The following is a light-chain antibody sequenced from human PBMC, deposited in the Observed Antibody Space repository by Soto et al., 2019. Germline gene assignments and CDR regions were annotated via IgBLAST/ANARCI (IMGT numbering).Light chain of an antibody. J-gene: IGLJ3*02. V-gene: IGLV2-14*01. CDR1: SSDVGAYNL. CDR2: EVS. CDR3: SSYTSSSTWV. Sequence: QSALTQPASVSGSPGQSITISCTGTSSDVGAYNLVSWYQQHPGKAPKLMIFEVSNRPSGVSNRFSGSKSGNTASLTISGLQAEYEADYYCSSYTSSSTWVFGGGTKLTVL.